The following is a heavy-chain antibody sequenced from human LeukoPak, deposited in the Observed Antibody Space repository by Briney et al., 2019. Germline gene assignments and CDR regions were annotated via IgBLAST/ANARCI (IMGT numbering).Heavy chain of an antibody. Sequence: SSETLSLTCAVYGGSFSVYYWIWLRQPPGKGLEWIGEINHSGSTNYNPSLKSRVTISVDTSKNQFSLKLSSVTAADTAVYYCARDAAVAGLYYFDYWGQGTLVTVSS. J-gene: IGHJ4*02. D-gene: IGHD6-19*01. CDR1: GGSFSVYY. CDR2: INHSGST. V-gene: IGHV4-34*01. CDR3: ARDAAVAGLYYFDY.